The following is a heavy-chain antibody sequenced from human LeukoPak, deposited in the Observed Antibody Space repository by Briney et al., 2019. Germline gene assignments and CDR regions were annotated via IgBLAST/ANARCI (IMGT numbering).Heavy chain of an antibody. Sequence: GGTLRLSCLVSGFNFSNYAMSWVRQAPGKGLEWVSVLSGSGDNTYYADSVKGRFTISRDNSKNTLYLQINSLRAEDTAVYFCAKLRSSRITAAGHAWGQGTLVTVSP. CDR1: GFNFSNYA. CDR3: AKLRSSRITAAGHA. J-gene: IGHJ5*02. D-gene: IGHD6-13*01. V-gene: IGHV3-23*01. CDR2: LSGSGDNT.